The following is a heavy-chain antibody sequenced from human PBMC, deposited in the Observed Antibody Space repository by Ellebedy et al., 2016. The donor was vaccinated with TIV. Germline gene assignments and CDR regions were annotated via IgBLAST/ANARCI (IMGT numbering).Heavy chain of an antibody. Sequence: GESLKISCAASGFRFDIYNMNWVRHAPGRGLEWVSSISGRSRDIHYGDSVKGRFTISRDNAKNSLYLRMNSLRPEDTAFYYCALLSGRAVTTCGYWGQGTLVTVSS. V-gene: IGHV3-21*04. J-gene: IGHJ4*02. CDR1: GFRFDIYN. D-gene: IGHD4-11*01. CDR2: ISGRSRDI. CDR3: ALLSGRAVTTCGY.